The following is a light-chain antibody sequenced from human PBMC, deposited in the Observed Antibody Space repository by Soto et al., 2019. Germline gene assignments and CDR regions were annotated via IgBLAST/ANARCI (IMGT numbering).Light chain of an antibody. Sequence: QSVLTQSPSASGTPGQKVTIYCSGSSSNIGSNSVSWFQQVPGTAPKLLICNNDQRPSGVPDRFSGSKSGTSASLAISGLQSEDEADYYCASWDDSLDGRLFGGGTKLTVL. V-gene: IGLV1-44*01. CDR3: ASWDDSLDGRL. CDR2: NND. CDR1: SSNIGSNS. J-gene: IGLJ3*02.